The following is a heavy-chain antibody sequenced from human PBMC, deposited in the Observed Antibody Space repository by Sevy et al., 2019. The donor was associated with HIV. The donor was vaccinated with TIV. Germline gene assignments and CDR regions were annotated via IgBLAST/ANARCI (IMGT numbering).Heavy chain of an antibody. CDR3: ERARKVLLVVYAIPFDGFDI. J-gene: IGHJ3*02. CDR1: GFTFKNYG. Sequence: GGSLRLSCAASGFTFKNYGMHWVRQAPGKGLEWVAFIRHDESLEYYADSVKGRFTIARDNSKNTIYLQMNSLRAEDTAVYYCERARKVLLVVYAIPFDGFDIWGQGTMVTVSS. CDR2: IRHDESLE. D-gene: IGHD2-8*02. V-gene: IGHV3-30*02.